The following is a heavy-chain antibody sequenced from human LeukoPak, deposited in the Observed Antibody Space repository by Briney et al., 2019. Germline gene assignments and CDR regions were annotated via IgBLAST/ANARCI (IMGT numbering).Heavy chain of an antibody. CDR2: ISGSGGTA. CDR1: GFTSNTHV. J-gene: IGHJ4*02. V-gene: IGHV3-23*01. D-gene: IGHD4-17*01. Sequence: GGSLRLSCAASGFTSNTHVMTWVRRAPGKGLEWVSAISGSGGTAYYADSVKGRFTISRDNSKDTLYLQMNSLRDEDTAVYYCAKRPSDYGDYVSYFDYWGQGTLVTVSS. CDR3: AKRPSDYGDYVSYFDY.